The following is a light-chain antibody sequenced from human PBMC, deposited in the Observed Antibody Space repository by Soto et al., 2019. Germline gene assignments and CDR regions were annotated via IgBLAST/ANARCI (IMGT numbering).Light chain of an antibody. Sequence: DIQMTQSPSSLSASVGDRVTITCRASQDIGPYLAWYQQKSGRVPELLIYSASTLQSGVPSRFSGSGSGADFSLTISGLQPEDAATYYCQNYDSAPLTFGGGTKVEI. CDR3: QNYDSAPLT. CDR2: SAS. J-gene: IGKJ4*01. CDR1: QDIGPY. V-gene: IGKV1-27*01.